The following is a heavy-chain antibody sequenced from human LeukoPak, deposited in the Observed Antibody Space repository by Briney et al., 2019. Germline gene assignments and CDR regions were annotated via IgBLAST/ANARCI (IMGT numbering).Heavy chain of an antibody. J-gene: IGHJ5*02. CDR2: ISYDRTNK. Sequence: PGRSLRLSCAASGFTFSSYAMHWVRQAPGKGLEWAAVISYDRTNKYYADSVKGRFTISRDNSKYTLYLQMNSLRAEDTAVYYCATGYDTSGYPNWFDPWGQGTLVTVSS. CDR3: ATGYDTSGYPNWFDP. D-gene: IGHD3-22*01. V-gene: IGHV3-30-3*01. CDR1: GFTFSSYA.